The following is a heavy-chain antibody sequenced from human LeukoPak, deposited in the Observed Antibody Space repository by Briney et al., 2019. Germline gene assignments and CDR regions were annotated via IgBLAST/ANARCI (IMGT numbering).Heavy chain of an antibody. CDR1: GGTFSSYA. Sequence: GASVNLSCKASGGTFSSYAISWVRQAPGQGLEWMGGIIPIFGTANYAQKFQGRVTITADESTSTAYMELSSLRSEDTAVYYCARDFNAYSSGLEVYWGQGTLVTVSS. CDR3: ARDFNAYSSGLEVY. D-gene: IGHD6-19*01. V-gene: IGHV1-69*13. CDR2: IIPIFGTA. J-gene: IGHJ4*02.